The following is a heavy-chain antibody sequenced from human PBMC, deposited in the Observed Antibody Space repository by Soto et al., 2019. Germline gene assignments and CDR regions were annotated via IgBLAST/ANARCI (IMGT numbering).Heavy chain of an antibody. CDR2: ISGSGHNT. J-gene: IGHJ4*02. CDR1: GFTFSSYA. CDR3: ARSPYSCGWCVDD. V-gene: IGHV3-23*01. D-gene: IGHD6-19*01. Sequence: EVQLLESGGGLVQPGGSLRLSCVASGFTFSSYAMSWVRQAPGKGLEWVSGISGSGHNTYYADSVKGRFTISRDNSNNTLYVQMNGLRAEDTAVCYCARSPYSCGWCVDDWGQGTVVTVSS.